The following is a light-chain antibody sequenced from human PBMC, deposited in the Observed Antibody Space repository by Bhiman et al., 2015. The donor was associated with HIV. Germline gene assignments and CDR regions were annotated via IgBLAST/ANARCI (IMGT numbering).Light chain of an antibody. CDR1: RRDVGHSDF. CDR3: SSYGGTTNWGA. Sequence: QSALTQPLSASGSPGQSLTISCTGSRRDVGHSDFVSWYRQYPGKAPTLILYEVDKRPSGVPDRFSGSKFGNTASLTITELQTEDEADYYCSSYGGTTNWGAFGGGTKLTVL. V-gene: IGLV2-8*01. J-gene: IGLJ2*01. CDR2: EVD.